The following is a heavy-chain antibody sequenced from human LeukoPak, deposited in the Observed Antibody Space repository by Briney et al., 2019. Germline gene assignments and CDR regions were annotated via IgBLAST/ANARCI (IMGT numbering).Heavy chain of an antibody. CDR1: GFTFSSYG. D-gene: IGHD3-10*01. CDR3: AKGWMVRGVIGKFDY. CDR2: ISGSGGST. J-gene: IGHJ4*02. V-gene: IGHV3-23*01. Sequence: PGGTLRLSCAASGFTFSSYGMSWVRQAPGKGLEWVSAISGSGGSTYYADSVKGRFTISRDNSKNTLYLQMNSLRAEDTTVYYCAKGWMVRGVIGKFDYWGQGTLVTVSS.